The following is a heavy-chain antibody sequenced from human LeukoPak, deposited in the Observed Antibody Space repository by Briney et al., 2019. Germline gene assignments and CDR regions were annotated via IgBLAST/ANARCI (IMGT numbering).Heavy chain of an antibody. CDR1: GFIFSSYA. Sequence: PGRSLRLSCAASGFIFSSYAMHWVRQAPGKGLEWVAVISYDGSNKYYADSVKGRFTICRDNSKNTLYLKMNSLRAEDTAVYYYATDQACYGAMMPYYYYGMDVWGQGTTVTVSS. J-gene: IGHJ6*02. D-gene: IGHD4/OR15-4a*01. CDR2: ISYDGSNK. V-gene: IGHV3-30-3*01. CDR3: ATDQACYGAMMPYYYYGMDV.